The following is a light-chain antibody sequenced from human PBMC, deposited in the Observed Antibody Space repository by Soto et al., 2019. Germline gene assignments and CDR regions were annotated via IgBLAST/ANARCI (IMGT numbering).Light chain of an antibody. J-gene: IGLJ1*01. CDR1: SSDVGGYNY. Sequence: QSVLTQPASVSGSPGQSITISCIGTSSDVGGYNYVSWYRQHPGKVPKLMIYEVSNRPSGVSNRFSGPKSGNTASLTISGLQAEDEADYYCSSYTSRTLYVFGTGTKLTVL. V-gene: IGLV2-14*01. CDR3: SSYTSRTLYV. CDR2: EVS.